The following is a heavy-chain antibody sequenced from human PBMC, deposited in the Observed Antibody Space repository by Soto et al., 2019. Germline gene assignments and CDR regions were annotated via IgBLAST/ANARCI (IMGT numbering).Heavy chain of an antibody. V-gene: IGHV5-10-1*01. CDR2: IDPSDSYT. Sequence: PGESPKISCKGSGYSFTSYWISWVRQMPGKGLEWMGRIDPSDSYTNYSPSFQGHVTISADKSISTAYLQWSSLKASDTAMYYCARFFLTAADYYYYGMDVWGQGTTVTVSS. J-gene: IGHJ6*02. CDR3: ARFFLTAADYYYYGMDV. CDR1: GYSFTSYW. D-gene: IGHD6-13*01.